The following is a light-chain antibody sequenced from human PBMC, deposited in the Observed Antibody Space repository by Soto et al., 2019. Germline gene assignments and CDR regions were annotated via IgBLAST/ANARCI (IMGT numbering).Light chain of an antibody. CDR3: QQYGSSPWT. CDR2: GAS. J-gene: IGKJ1*01. CDR1: QSIRSNY. V-gene: IGKV3-20*01. Sequence: ETVLTQSPGTLSLSPGERATLSCRASQSIRSNYLAWYRQTPGQAPRLLIYGASKRASGIAARFSGSGSGTDFTLIISRLEPEDFALYYCQQYGSSPWTFGQGTTVEIK.